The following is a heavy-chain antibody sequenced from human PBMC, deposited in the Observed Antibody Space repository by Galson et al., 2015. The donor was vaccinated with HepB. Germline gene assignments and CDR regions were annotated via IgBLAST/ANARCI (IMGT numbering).Heavy chain of an antibody. Sequence: LSLTCTVSGGSISSSSYYWGWIRQPPGKGLEWIGSIYYSGSTYYNPSLKSRVTISVDTSENQFSLKLSSVTAADTAVYYCARGVRNYGMDVWGQGTTVTVSS. CDR1: GGSISSSSYY. CDR2: IYYSGST. J-gene: IGHJ6*02. V-gene: IGHV4-39*07. CDR3: ARGVRNYGMDV. D-gene: IGHD1-1*01.